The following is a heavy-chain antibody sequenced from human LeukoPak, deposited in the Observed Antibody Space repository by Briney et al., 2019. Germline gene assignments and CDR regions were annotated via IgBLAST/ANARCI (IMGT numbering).Heavy chain of an antibody. CDR1: GFTFSSYS. D-gene: IGHD2-2*01. V-gene: IGHV3-48*01. CDR3: SRYWSSWSADY. J-gene: IGHJ4*02. CDR2: INGRSDTM. Sequence: GGSLRLSCVATGFTFSSYSMNWVRQAPGKGLEWISYINGRSDTMYYADSVKGRFTISRDNAKNSPYLQMNSLRAEDTAVYYCSRYWSSWSADYWGQGTLVTVSS.